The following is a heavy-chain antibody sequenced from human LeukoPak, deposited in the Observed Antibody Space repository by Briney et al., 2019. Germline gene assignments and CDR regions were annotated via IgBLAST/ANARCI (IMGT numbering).Heavy chain of an antibody. CDR3: ARFRYSGYYFDY. V-gene: IGHV1-18*04. CDR2: ISAYNGNT. J-gene: IGHJ4*02. D-gene: IGHD5-12*01. CDR1: DYTFSSYG. Sequence: ASVKVSCKASDYTFSSYGISWGRQAPGQGLESMGGISAYNGNTNYAQKLQGRVTMTTDTSTSTAYMELRSLRSDDTAVYYCARFRYSGYYFDYWGQGTLVTVSS.